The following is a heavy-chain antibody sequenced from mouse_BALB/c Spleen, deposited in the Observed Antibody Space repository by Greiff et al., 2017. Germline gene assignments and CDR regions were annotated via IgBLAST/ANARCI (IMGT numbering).Heavy chain of an antibody. Sequence: VKVVESGAELMKPGASVKISCKATGYTFSSYWIEWVKQRPGHGLEWIGEILPGSGSTNYNEKFKGKATFTADTSSNTAYMQLSSLTSEDSAVYYCARSRRNDYWGQGTTRTVSS. CDR2: ILPGSGST. CDR1: GYTFSSYW. CDR3: ARSRRNDY. V-gene: IGHV1-9*01. J-gene: IGHJ2*01.